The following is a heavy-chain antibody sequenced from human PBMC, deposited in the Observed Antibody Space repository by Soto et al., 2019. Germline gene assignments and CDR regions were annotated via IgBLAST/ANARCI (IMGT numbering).Heavy chain of an antibody. D-gene: IGHD6-19*01. V-gene: IGHV1-69*08. CDR3: ARDQKRAVAGTNSLPGTLPYY. CDR1: GGTFSSYT. Sequence: QVQLVQSGAEVKKPGSSVKVSCKASGGTFSSYTISWVRQAPGQGLEWMGRIIPILGIANYAQKFQGRVTITADKSTSTAYMELSSLRSEDTAVYYCARDQKRAVAGTNSLPGTLPYYWGQGTLVTVSS. CDR2: IIPILGIA. J-gene: IGHJ4*02.